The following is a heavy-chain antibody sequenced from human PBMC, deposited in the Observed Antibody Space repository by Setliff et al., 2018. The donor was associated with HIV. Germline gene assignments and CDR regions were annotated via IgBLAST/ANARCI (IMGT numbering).Heavy chain of an antibody. CDR2: IDHTVRT. CDR3: AIPPLESTVTTANYLES. V-gene: IGHV4-34*01. Sequence: PSETLSLTCAVSGGSFTPDYWTWIRQAPGKGLEWIGEIDHTVRTDYNPSLKSRVTISIVASKFQFSLKLNSVTAADTAVYYCAIPPLESTVTTANYLESWGQGILVTVSS. CDR1: GGSFTPDY. J-gene: IGHJ4*02. D-gene: IGHD4-17*01.